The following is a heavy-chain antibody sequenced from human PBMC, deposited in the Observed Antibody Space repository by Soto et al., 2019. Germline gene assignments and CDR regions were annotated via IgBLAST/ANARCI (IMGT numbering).Heavy chain of an antibody. Sequence: QVQLVESGGGVVQPGRSLRLSCAASGFNFNNYNLHWVRQAPGKGLEWVAVVSYEGNNKYYGDSVKGRFTISKDESKTTVYLQMTNLRSEDTAKYYCARPGSTTCQPYFCHYYGMDVWGLGTTVTVSS. J-gene: IGHJ6*02. D-gene: IGHD6-13*01. CDR1: GFNFNNYN. CDR3: ARPGSTTCQPYFCHYYGMDV. V-gene: IGHV3-30*03. CDR2: VSYEGNNK.